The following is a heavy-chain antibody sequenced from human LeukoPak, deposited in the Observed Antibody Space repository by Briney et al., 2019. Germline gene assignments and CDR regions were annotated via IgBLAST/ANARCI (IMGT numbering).Heavy chain of an antibody. CDR3: ARALPRWTAVDY. D-gene: IGHD3/OR15-3a*01. V-gene: IGHV4-59*01. J-gene: IGHJ4*02. CDR2: IYYSGST. Sequence: SETLSLTCTVSGGSISSYNWSWIRQPPGKGLEWIGYIYYSGSTNYNPSLKSRVTISVDTSKNQFSLKLSSVTAADTAVYYCARALPRWTAVDYWGQGTLVTVSS. CDR1: GGSISSYN.